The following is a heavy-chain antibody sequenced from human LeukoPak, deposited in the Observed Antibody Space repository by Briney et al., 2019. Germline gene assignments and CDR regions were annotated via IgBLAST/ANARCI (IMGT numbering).Heavy chain of an antibody. CDR2: ISYDGSNK. J-gene: IGHJ4*02. Sequence: PGRSLRLSCAASGFAFSRYAVHWVRQAPGKGLEWVSLISYDGSNKYYSDSVKGRFTISRDNSKNTLYLQMNSLRTEDTAVYYCARDLLDCGGPKCSDYGGQGTLVTVSS. CDR1: GFAFSRYA. V-gene: IGHV3-30-3*01. CDR3: ARDLLDCGGPKCSDY. D-gene: IGHD2-21*01.